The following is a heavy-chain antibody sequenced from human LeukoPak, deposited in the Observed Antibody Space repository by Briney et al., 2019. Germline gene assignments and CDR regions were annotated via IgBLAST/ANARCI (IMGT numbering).Heavy chain of an antibody. CDR3: ARLPDP. CDR1: GGSISSGTYY. J-gene: IGHJ5*02. V-gene: IGHV4-61*02. CDR2: IYTSGIT. Sequence: SETLSLTCTVSGGSISSGTYYWYWIRQPAGKGLEWIGRIYTSGITNYNPSHKSRVTISVDTSKNQFSLKLTSVTASDTAVYYCARLPDPWGQGTLVTVSS.